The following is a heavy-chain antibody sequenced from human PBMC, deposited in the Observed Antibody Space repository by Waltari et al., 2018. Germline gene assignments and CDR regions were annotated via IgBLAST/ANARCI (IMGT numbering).Heavy chain of an antibody. CDR2: ISYDGSNK. CDR3: ALAAEYYYDSSGSA. J-gene: IGHJ5*02. Sequence: QVQLVESGGGVVQPGMSLRLSCAASGFTFSSYGMHWVRQAPGKGLEWVAVISYDGSNKYYADSVKGRFTISRDNSKNTLYLQMNSLRAEDTAVYYCALAAEYYYDSSGSAWGQGTLVTVSS. D-gene: IGHD3-22*01. V-gene: IGHV3-30*03. CDR1: GFTFSSYG.